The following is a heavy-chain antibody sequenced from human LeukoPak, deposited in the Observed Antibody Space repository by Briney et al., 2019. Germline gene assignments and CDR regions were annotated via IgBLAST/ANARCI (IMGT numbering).Heavy chain of an antibody. J-gene: IGHJ4*02. CDR3: ARAGLSSGYDY. V-gene: IGHV3-11*03. CDR2: ISSSSSYT. Sequence: GGSLRLSCAAAGFTVSDYYMSWIRQAPGKGLEWVSYISSSSSYTNYADSVKGRFTISRDNAKNSLYLQMNSLRAEDTAVYYCARAGLSSGYDYWGQGTLVTVSS. CDR1: GFTVSDYY. D-gene: IGHD6-19*01.